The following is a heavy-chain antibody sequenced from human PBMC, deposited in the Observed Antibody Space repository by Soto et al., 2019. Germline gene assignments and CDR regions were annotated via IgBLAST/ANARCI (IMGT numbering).Heavy chain of an antibody. Sequence: GGSLRLSCAASGFTFSRYWMSWVRQAPGKGLEWVSAISGSGGSTYYADSVKGRFTISRDNSKNTLYLQMNSLRAEDTAVYYCVKSRDDAFDIWGQGTMVTVSS. J-gene: IGHJ3*02. V-gene: IGHV3-23*01. CDR1: GFTFSRYW. CDR3: VKSRDDAFDI. CDR2: ISGSGGST.